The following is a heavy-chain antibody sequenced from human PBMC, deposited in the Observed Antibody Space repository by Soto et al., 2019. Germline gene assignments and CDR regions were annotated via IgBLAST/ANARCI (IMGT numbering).Heavy chain of an antibody. V-gene: IGHV1-18*01. CDR2: ISAYNGNT. D-gene: IGHD3-3*01. CDR1: GYTFTSYG. J-gene: IGHJ6*02. Sequence: QVQLVQSGAEVKKPGASVKVSCKASGYTFTSYGISWVRQAPGQGLEWMGWISAYNGNTNYAQKLQGRVTMTRDTSTSTAYMELRSLRSDDTAVYYCARLRFLPQDYYGMDVWGQGTTVTVSS. CDR3: ARLRFLPQDYYGMDV.